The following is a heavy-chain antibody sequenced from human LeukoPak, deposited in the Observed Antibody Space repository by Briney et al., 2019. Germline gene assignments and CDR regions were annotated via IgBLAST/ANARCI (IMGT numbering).Heavy chain of an antibody. D-gene: IGHD3-16*02. CDR3: ARDPRSLTFGGVIVRSRKFDY. CDR1: GFTFSDYY. J-gene: IGHJ4*02. CDR2: ISSSGSTI. Sequence: GGSLRLSCAASGFTFSDYYMSWIRQAPGKGLEWVSYISSSGSTIYYADSVKGRFTISRDNAKNSLYLQMNSLRAEDTAVYYCARDPRSLTFGGVIVRSRKFDYWGQETLVTVSS. V-gene: IGHV3-11*01.